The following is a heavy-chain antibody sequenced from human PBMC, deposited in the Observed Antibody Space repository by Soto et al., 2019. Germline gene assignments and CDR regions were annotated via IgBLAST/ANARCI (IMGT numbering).Heavy chain of an antibody. J-gene: IGHJ4*02. CDR2: IKSKTDGGTT. CDR3: TTAAVAAAALDY. Sequence: GGSLRLSCAASGFTFGNAWMSWVRQAPGKGLEWVGRIKSKTDGGTTDYAAPVKGRFTISRDDSKNTLYLQMNSLKTEDTAVYYCTTAAVAAAALDYWGQGTLVTVSS. CDR1: GFTFGNAW. V-gene: IGHV3-15*01. D-gene: IGHD6-13*01.